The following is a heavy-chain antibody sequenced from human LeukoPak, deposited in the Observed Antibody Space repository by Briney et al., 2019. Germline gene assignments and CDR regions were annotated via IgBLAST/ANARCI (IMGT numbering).Heavy chain of an antibody. J-gene: IGHJ4*02. V-gene: IGHV4-4*07. CDR1: GGSINNYY. CDR2: IYSSGST. D-gene: IGHD6-13*01. CDR3: AKLRVIAAAGRLQNTYDY. Sequence: SETLSLTCTVSGGSINNYYWSWIRQPAGKGLEWIGRIYSSGSTNYNPSLQSRVTMSVDTSKNQFSLKLSSVTAEDTAVYYCAKLRVIAAAGRLQNTYDYWGQGTLVTVSS.